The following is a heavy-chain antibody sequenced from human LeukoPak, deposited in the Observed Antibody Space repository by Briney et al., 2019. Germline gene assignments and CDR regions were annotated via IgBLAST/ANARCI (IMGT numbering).Heavy chain of an antibody. J-gene: IGHJ3*02. V-gene: IGHV3-30*03. CDR1: GFTFSSYG. D-gene: IGHD4-11*01. CDR2: ISYDGSNK. CDR3: ARETTPSAAFDI. Sequence: GRSLRLSCAASGFTFSSYGMHWVRQAPGKGLEWVAVISYDGSNKYYADSVKGRFTISRDNAKNSLYLQMNSLRAEDTAVYYCARETTPSAAFDIWGQGTMVTVSS.